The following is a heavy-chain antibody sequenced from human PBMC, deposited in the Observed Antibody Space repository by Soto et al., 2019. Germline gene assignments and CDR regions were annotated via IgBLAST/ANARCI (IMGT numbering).Heavy chain of an antibody. D-gene: IGHD2-21*02. V-gene: IGHV1-8*01. CDR3: ARVDDCHYAFDI. CDR1: GYAFTSYD. CDR2: MNPNSGNT. J-gene: IGHJ3*02. Sequence: ASVKVSCKASGYAFTSYDINWVRQATGQGLEWMGWMNPNSGNTGYAQKFQGRVTMTRNTSISTAYMELSSLRSEDTAVYYCARVDDCHYAFDIWGQGTMVTVSS.